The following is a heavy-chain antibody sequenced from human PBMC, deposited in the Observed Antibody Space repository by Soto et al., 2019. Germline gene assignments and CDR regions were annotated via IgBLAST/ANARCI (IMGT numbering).Heavy chain of an antibody. J-gene: IGHJ4*02. D-gene: IGHD2-2*01. CDR2: INHSGST. V-gene: IGHV4-34*01. Sequence: SETLSLTCAVYGGSFSGYYWSWIRQPPGKGLEWIGEINHSGSTNYNPSPKSRVTISVDTSKNQFSLKLSSVTAADTAVYYCASASAAIKFALDYWGQGTLVTVSS. CDR3: ASASAAIKFALDY. CDR1: GGSFSGYY.